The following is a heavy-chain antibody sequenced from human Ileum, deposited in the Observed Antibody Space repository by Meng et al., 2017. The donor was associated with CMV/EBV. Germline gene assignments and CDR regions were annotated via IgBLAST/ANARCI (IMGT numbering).Heavy chain of an antibody. D-gene: IGHD2-21*01. V-gene: IGHV3-7*01. CDR3: ARATSPPYCGRPNCYLGTEYFEH. CDR2: IKQDGSDK. CDR1: GFILSTSW. Sequence: GESLKTSCAASGFILSTSWMSWVRQAPGRGLEWVANIKQDGSDKFYVGSVEGGSTVSRDNTKNTVYLQMNSLRVEDTAVYYCARATSPPYCGRPNCYLGTEYFEHWGQGSLVTVSS. J-gene: IGHJ1*01.